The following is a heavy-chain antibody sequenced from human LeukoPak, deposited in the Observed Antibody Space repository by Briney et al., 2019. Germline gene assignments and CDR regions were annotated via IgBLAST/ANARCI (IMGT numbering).Heavy chain of an antibody. Sequence: GGSLRLSCAASGFTFSFFWMSWVRQAPGKGLEWVANIKKDGSEEYYVDSVKGRFTITRDNAQNSLYLQMNSLRAEDTAVYYCARFYDTGWYGHFDYWGQGALVAVSS. CDR1: GFTFSFFW. CDR3: ARFYDTGWYGHFDY. J-gene: IGHJ4*02. D-gene: IGHD6-19*01. V-gene: IGHV3-7*01. CDR2: IKKDGSEE.